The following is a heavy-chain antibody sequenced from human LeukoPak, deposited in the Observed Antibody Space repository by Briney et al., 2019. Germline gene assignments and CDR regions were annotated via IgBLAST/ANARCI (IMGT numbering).Heavy chain of an antibody. CDR3: ARKTVPTGVDY. CDR2: INHTGNT. CDR1: GGSFSSYY. J-gene: IGHJ4*02. Sequence: SETLPLTCAVYGGSFSSYYWSWIRQPPGKGLEWIGEINHTGNTGYNPSLKSRVTISVDTSKNQFSLKLSSVTAADTAVYYCARKTVPTGVDYWGQGTLVTVSS. V-gene: IGHV4-34*01. D-gene: IGHD4-17*01.